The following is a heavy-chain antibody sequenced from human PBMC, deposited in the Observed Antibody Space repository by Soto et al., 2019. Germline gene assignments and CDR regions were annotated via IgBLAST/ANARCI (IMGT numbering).Heavy chain of an antibody. CDR2: IKQDGSEK. Sequence: GGSLRLSCAASGFTFSNYWMTWVRQAPGKGLEWVANIKQDGSEKYYVDSVKGRFTISRDNSKNSLSLQMNSLRAEDTAVYYCARDSIAVAGGNYFDYWGQGTLVTVSS. CDR3: ARDSIAVAGGNYFDY. CDR1: GFTFSNYW. J-gene: IGHJ4*02. D-gene: IGHD6-19*01. V-gene: IGHV3-7*01.